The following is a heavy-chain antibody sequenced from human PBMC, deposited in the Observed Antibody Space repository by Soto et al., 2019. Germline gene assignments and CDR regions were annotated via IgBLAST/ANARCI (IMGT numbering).Heavy chain of an antibody. Sequence: SETLSLTCTVSGGSISSSSYYWGWIRQPPGKGLEWIGSIYYSGSTYYNPSLKSRVTISVDTSKNQFSLKLSSVTAADTAVYYCARRGITGTTYWFDPWGQGTLVTVSS. D-gene: IGHD1-7*01. CDR3: ARRGITGTTYWFDP. J-gene: IGHJ5*02. CDR1: GGSISSSSYY. CDR2: IYYSGST. V-gene: IGHV4-39*01.